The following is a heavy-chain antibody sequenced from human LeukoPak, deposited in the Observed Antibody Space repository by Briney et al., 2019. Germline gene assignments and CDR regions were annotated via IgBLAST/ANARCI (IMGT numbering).Heavy chain of an antibody. Sequence: SETLSLTCSVSGGSITTSSYYWGWIRQPPGKGLVWIGAISDSGTSYHSPSLRSRATISVDTSRNQFSLKVTSVTAADTAVYYCGRQGDGGRAYDHWGQGTLVTVSS. CDR2: ISDSGTS. J-gene: IGHJ4*02. D-gene: IGHD4-23*01. CDR3: GRQGDGGRAYDH. V-gene: IGHV4-39*01. CDR1: GGSITTSSYY.